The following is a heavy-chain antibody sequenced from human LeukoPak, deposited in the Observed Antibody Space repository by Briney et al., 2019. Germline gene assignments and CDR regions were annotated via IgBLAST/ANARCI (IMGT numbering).Heavy chain of an antibody. D-gene: IGHD6-19*01. J-gene: IGHJ3*02. V-gene: IGHV3-11*04. CDR1: GFTFSDYH. Sequence: PGGSPRLSCAASGFTFSDYHMSWIRQAPGKGLEWVSYISSSGSTIYYADSVKGRFTISRDNAKNSLYLEMISLRAEDTAVYYCARESLVVAALDAFDIWGQGTMVTVSS. CDR2: ISSSGSTI. CDR3: ARESLVVAALDAFDI.